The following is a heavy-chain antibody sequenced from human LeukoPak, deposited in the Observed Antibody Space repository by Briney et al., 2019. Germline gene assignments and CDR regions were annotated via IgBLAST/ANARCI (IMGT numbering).Heavy chain of an antibody. CDR1: GGSFSGYY. J-gene: IGHJ6*03. Sequence: SETLSLTCAVYGGSFSGYYWGWIRQPPGKGLEWIGSIYYSGSTYYNPSLKSRVTISVDTSKNQFSLKLSSVTAADTAVYYCARGYSSSWYVRGFHYYFMDVWGKGTTVTVSS. CDR3: ARGYSSSWYVRGFHYYFMDV. CDR2: IYYSGST. V-gene: IGHV4-34*01. D-gene: IGHD6-13*01.